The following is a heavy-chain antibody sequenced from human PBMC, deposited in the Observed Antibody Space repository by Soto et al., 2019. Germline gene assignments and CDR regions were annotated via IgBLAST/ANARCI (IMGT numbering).Heavy chain of an antibody. J-gene: IGHJ4*02. CDR2: LIPIFGTA. D-gene: IGHD3-3*01. CDR1: GGTFSSYA. V-gene: IGHV1-69*01. CDR3: ARERGGSYDFWSGYYTFFDY. Sequence: QVQLVQSGAEVKKPGSSVKVSCKASGGTFSSYAISWVRQAPGQGREWMGGLIPIFGTANYAQKFQGRVTITADESTSTAYMELSSLRSEDTAVYYCARERGGSYDFWSGYYTFFDYWGQGTLVTVSS.